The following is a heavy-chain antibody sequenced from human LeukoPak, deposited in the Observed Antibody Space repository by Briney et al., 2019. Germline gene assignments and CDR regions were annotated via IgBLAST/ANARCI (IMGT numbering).Heavy chain of an antibody. Sequence: SETLSLTCTVPGVSISSTTLYWGWVRQSPGKGLEWIATIYYSGTTYYNPSLKSRVTISVDTSKKQFSLKLTSVTAADTAIYYCAGAPAGGSDWLSPFDYWGQGTLVTVSS. J-gene: IGHJ4*02. CDR1: GVSISSTTLY. D-gene: IGHD3-9*01. CDR2: IYYSGTT. V-gene: IGHV4-39*01. CDR3: AGAPAGGSDWLSPFDY.